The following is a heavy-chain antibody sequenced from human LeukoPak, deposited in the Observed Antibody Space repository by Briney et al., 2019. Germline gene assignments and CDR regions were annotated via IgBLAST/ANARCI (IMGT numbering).Heavy chain of an antibody. V-gene: IGHV4-30-2*01. CDR3: ARERGANDAFGI. J-gene: IGHJ3*02. D-gene: IGHD3-16*01. CDR1: GGSISSGGYS. Sequence: NPSETLSLTCAVSGGSISSGGYSWSWIRQPPGKGLEWIGYIYHSGSTYYNPSLKSRVTISVDRSKNQFSLKLSSVTAADTAVYYCARERGANDAFGIWGQGTMVTVSS. CDR2: IYHSGST.